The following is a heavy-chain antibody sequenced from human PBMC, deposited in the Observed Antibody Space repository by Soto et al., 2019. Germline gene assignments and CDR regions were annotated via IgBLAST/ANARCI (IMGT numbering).Heavy chain of an antibody. CDR1: GFTFSSYA. J-gene: IGHJ4*02. D-gene: IGHD2-15*01. Sequence: DVQLLESGGGLVQPEGSLRLSCADSGFTFSSYAMGWVRQGPGKGLEWVAVVSIGGSTHYADSVRGRFTISRDNSKNTLSLQMNRLTAEDTDVYFCAKRRGAGGHFDYWGQGALVTVTS. V-gene: IGHV3-23*01. CDR2: VSIGGST. CDR3: AKRRGAGGHFDY.